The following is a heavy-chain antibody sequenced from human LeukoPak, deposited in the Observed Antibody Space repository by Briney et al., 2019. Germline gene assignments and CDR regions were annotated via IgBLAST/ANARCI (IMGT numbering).Heavy chain of an antibody. CDR1: GGSISSYY. Sequence: SETLSLTCTVSGGSISSYYWSWIRQPAGKGLEWIGRIYTSGSTNYNPSLKSRVTMSVDTFKNQFSLKLSSVTAADTAVYYCARDRTAELRYFDWLSESYFDYWGQGTLVTVSS. J-gene: IGHJ4*02. CDR3: ARDRTAELRYFDWLSESYFDY. V-gene: IGHV4-4*07. D-gene: IGHD3-9*01. CDR2: IYTSGST.